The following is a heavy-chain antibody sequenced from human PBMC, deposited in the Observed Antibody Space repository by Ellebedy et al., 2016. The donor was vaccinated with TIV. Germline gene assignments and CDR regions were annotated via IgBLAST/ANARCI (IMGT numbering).Heavy chain of an antibody. D-gene: IGHD6-13*01. CDR1: GVSFSGYY. V-gene: IGHV4-59*01. CDR2: ISHSGST. Sequence: MPSETLSLTCAVYGVSFSGYYWSWIRQPPGKGLEWIGYISHSGSTNYNPSLQSRITISVDTSKNHFSLTLSSVTAADTAVYYCARVVWQQPVSYAFDIWGQGTMVTVSS. CDR3: ARVVWQQPVSYAFDI. J-gene: IGHJ3*02.